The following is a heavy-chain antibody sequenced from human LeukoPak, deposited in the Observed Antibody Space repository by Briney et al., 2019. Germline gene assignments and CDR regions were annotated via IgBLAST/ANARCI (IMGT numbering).Heavy chain of an antibody. CDR3: ARDRPFSYRSGSLDY. CDR2: IWYDGSNE. Sequence: GGSLRLSCVASGFTFNSYGMHWVRQTPGKGLEWVALIWYDGSNEYYADSVKGRFIISRDNSKNTLYLQMNSLRVEDTAVYYCARDRPFSYRSGSLDYWGQGTLVTVSS. D-gene: IGHD6-19*01. V-gene: IGHV3-30*02. CDR1: GFTFNSYG. J-gene: IGHJ4*02.